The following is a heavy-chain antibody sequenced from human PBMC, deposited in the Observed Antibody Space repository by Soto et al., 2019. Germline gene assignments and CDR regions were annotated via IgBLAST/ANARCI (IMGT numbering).Heavy chain of an antibody. CDR1: GYTFTSYY. V-gene: IGHV1-46*03. D-gene: IGHD6-13*01. J-gene: IGHJ5*02. CDR3: ARVLVIAAAGTAWFDP. Sequence: ASVKVSCKASGYTFTSYYMHWVRQAPGQGLEWMGIINPSGGSTSYAQKFQGRVTMTRDTSTSTVYMELSSLRSEDTAVYYCARVLVIAAAGTAWFDPWGQGTLVTVSS. CDR2: INPSGGST.